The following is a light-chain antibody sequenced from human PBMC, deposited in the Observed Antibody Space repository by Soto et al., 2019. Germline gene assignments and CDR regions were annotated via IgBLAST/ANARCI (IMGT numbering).Light chain of an antibody. V-gene: IGKV2-28*01. CDR1: QSLFNINGYTY. Sequence: DIVLTQSPLSLPVTPGEPASISCRSTQSLFNINGYTYLDWYLQKPGQSPQLLIYLAFNRAAGVPDRFSGSGSGTDFTLRISRVEAEDVGVYYCVQGLRSTKTFGQGTKVEIK. CDR2: LAF. CDR3: VQGLRSTKT. J-gene: IGKJ1*01.